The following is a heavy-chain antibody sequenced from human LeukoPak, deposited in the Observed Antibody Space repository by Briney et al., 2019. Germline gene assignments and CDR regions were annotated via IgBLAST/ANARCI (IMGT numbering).Heavy chain of an antibody. Sequence: ASVKVSCKASGYTFTGYYMHWVRQAPGQGLEWMGWINPNSGGTNYAQKFQGRVTMTRDTSISTAYMELSRLRSDDTAVYYCARAVAFVVVPAAIGTDYYYMDVWGKGTTVTVSS. J-gene: IGHJ6*03. CDR3: ARAVAFVVVPAAIGTDYYYMDV. V-gene: IGHV1-2*02. CDR1: GYTFTGYY. D-gene: IGHD2-2*02. CDR2: INPNSGGT.